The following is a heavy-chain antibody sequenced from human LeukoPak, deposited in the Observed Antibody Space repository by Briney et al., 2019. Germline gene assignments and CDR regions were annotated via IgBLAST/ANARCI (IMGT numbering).Heavy chain of an antibody. J-gene: IGHJ4*02. CDR2: ISSTSSTI. CDR1: GFTFRSYT. V-gene: IGHV3-48*04. Sequence: PGGSLRLSCAASGFTFRSYTMNWVRQAPGKGLEWVSNISSTSSTIYYADSVKGRFTISRDNAKNSLYLQMNSLRAEDTAVYYCARATGTAGNVENYWGQGTLVTVSS. D-gene: IGHD1-14*01. CDR3: ARATGTAGNVENY.